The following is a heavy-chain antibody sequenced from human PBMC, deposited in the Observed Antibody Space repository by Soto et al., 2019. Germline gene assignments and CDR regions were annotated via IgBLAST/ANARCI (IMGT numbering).Heavy chain of an antibody. CDR2: INAGNGNT. J-gene: IGHJ4*02. V-gene: IGHV1-3*01. CDR1: GYTFTSYA. CDR3: ARGHSYYDFWSGYYTSHDY. Sequence: QVQLVQSGAEVKKPGASVKVSCKASGYTFTSYAMHWVRQAPGQRLEWMGWINAGNGNTKYSQKFQGRVTITRDTSASTAYMELSSLRSEVTAVYYCARGHSYYDFWSGYYTSHDYWGQGTLVTVSS. D-gene: IGHD3-3*01.